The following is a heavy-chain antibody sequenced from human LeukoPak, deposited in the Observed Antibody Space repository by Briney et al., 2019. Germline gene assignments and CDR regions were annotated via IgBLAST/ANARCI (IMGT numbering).Heavy chain of an antibody. J-gene: IGHJ4*02. V-gene: IGHV1-18*01. CDR3: ARDDYDTSGSKFAY. CDR2: ISAYNGNT. CDR1: GYTFTCYG. Sequence: GASVKVSCKASGYTFTCYGISWVRQAPGQGLEWMGWISAYNGNTNYAQKLQGRVTMTTDTSTSTAYMELRSLRPDDTAVYYCARDDYDTSGSKFAYWGQGSLVTVSS. D-gene: IGHD3-22*01.